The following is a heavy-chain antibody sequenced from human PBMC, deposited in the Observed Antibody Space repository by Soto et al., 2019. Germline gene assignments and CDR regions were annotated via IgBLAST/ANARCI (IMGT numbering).Heavy chain of an antibody. Sequence: ASVKVSCKASGYTFTSYYMHWVRQAPGQGLEWMGIINPSGGSTSYAQKFQGRVTMTRDTSTSTVYMELSSLRSEDTAVYYCARDLVLVVTYDRDYYYGMDVWGQGTTVTVSS. D-gene: IGHD3-22*01. V-gene: IGHV1-46*01. J-gene: IGHJ6*02. CDR3: ARDLVLVVTYDRDYYYGMDV. CDR2: INPSGGST. CDR1: GYTFTSYY.